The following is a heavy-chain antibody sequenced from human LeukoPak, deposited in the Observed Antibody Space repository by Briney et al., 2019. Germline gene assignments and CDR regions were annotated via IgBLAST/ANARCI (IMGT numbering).Heavy chain of an antibody. D-gene: IGHD2-15*01. CDR3: ATHLACRTPTCPSFDE. V-gene: IGHV3-21*01. J-gene: IGHJ4*02. CDR2: ISDDSKYI. Sequence: GGSLRLSCAASGFTFSSYSMNWVRQAPGKGLEWVSSISDDSKYIYYADSVKGRFSISRDNAKRSLYLQMNSLRAEDTAVYYCATHLACRTPTCPSFDEWGQGTLVTVSS. CDR1: GFTFSSYS.